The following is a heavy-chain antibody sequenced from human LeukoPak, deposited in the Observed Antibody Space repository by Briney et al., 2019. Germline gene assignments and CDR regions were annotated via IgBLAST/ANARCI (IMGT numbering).Heavy chain of an antibody. CDR3: AKEAYGDYEAPLDY. Sequence: GSLRLSCAASGFTFSTYAMSWVRQAPGKGLEWVSAISGSGGSTYYADSVKGRLTISRDNSKNTLYLQMNSLRAEDTAVYYCAKEAYGDYEAPLDYWGQGTLVTVSS. V-gene: IGHV3-23*01. CDR1: GFTFSTYA. J-gene: IGHJ4*02. D-gene: IGHD4-17*01. CDR2: ISGSGGST.